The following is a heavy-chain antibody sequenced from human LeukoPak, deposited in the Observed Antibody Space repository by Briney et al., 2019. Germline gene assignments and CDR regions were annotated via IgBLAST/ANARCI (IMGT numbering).Heavy chain of an antibody. CDR3: LDLGHSD. D-gene: IGHD5-12*01. Sequence: GGSLRLSCAASGFTFSNSWMTWVRQVPGKGLEWVATINGEGRDKYYVDSVKGRFIISRDNAKNSLHLQMSSLRVEDTAVYYCLDLGHSDCGRGTLVTVSS. V-gene: IGHV3-7*01. CDR2: INGEGRDK. CDR1: GFTFSNSW. J-gene: IGHJ4*02.